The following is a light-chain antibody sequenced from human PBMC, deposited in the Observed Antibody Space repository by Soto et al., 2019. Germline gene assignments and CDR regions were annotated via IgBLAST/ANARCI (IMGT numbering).Light chain of an antibody. Sequence: QSALTQPASVSGSPGQSITISCTGTSSDVGGYDFVSWYQQHPGKAPKLLIYEVSRRPSSFSNRFSGSKSANTASLTISELQAEDAADYYCLSYSSTSTLYVFGTGTKGTVL. CDR3: LSYSSTSTLYV. J-gene: IGLJ1*01. CDR1: SSDVGGYDF. V-gene: IGLV2-14*01. CDR2: EVS.